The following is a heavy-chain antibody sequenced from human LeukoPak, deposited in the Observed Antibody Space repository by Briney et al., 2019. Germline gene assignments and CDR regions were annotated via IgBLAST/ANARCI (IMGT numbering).Heavy chain of an antibody. CDR2: IYYSGST. J-gene: IGHJ3*02. D-gene: IGHD5-24*01. CDR3: ARGVEMATVFPHYDAFDI. Sequence: SETLSPTCTVSGGSISSSSYYWGWIRQPPGKGLEWIGSIYYSGSTYYNPSLKSRVTISVDTSKNQFSLKLSSVTAADTAVYYCARGVEMATVFPHYDAFDIWGQGTMVTVSS. CDR1: GGSISSSSYY. V-gene: IGHV4-39*07.